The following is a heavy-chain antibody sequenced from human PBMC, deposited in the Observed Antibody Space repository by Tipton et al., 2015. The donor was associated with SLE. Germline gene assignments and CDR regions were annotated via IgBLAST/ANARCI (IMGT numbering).Heavy chain of an antibody. CDR1: GFSVSSSY. Sequence: SLRLSCAASGFSVSSSYMSWVRQAPGKGLEWVSVIYGSGSPYYAESVEGRFTISRDISRNMVFLQMNSVKPEDTAVYHCASDLGASPLDYWGQGTLVTVSS. CDR2: IYGSGSP. CDR3: ASDLGASPLDY. V-gene: IGHV3-66*03. J-gene: IGHJ4*02. D-gene: IGHD1-26*01.